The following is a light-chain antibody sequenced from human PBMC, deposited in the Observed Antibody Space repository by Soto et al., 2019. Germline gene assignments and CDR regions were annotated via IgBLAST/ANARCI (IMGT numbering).Light chain of an antibody. J-gene: IGLJ1*01. CDR1: RSDVGGYKY. CDR3: SSYTSSSTYV. V-gene: IGLV2-14*01. CDR2: DVT. Sequence: QSVLTQPASVSGSPGHSIAISCTGTRSDVGGYKYVSWYQKNPGKEHKLTIYDVTNRPSGVSNSFYGSKYGNTASMTISGIKAEDEADYYCSSYTSSSTYVFGTGTKATV.